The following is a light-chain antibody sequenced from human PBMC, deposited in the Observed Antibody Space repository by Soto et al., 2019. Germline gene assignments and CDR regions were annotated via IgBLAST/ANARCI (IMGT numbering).Light chain of an antibody. J-gene: IGLJ3*02. CDR3: SVWDDSLKGWV. V-gene: IGLV1-44*01. CDR2: NNN. CDR1: NFNIGSHP. Sequence: QSVLTQPPSASGTPGQRVTISGSGSNFNIGSHPVNWYQQLPGTAPKLLMHNNNQRPSGVPDRVSGSKSGTSASLAISWLQSEDEADYCCSVWDDSLKGWVFGGGTKLTVL.